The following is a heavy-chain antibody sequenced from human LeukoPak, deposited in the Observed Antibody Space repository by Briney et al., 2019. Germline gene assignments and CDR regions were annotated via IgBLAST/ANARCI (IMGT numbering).Heavy chain of an antibody. V-gene: IGHV1-46*01. CDR2: INPSGGST. D-gene: IGHD4-17*01. CDR3: ARDSDEYGAPDY. Sequence: ASVKVSCKASGYTFTGYYMHWVRQAPGQGLEWMGIINPSGGSTSYAQKFQGRVTMTRDMSTSTVYMELSSLRSEDTAVYYCARDSDEYGAPDYWGQGTLVTVSS. J-gene: IGHJ4*02. CDR1: GYTFTGYY.